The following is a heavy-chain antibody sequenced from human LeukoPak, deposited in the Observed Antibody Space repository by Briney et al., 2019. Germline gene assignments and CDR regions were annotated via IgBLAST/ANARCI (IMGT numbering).Heavy chain of an antibody. CDR2: ITSSGSYI. J-gene: IGHJ4*02. CDR3: AKDRRGLLRFDY. D-gene: IGHD2-15*01. CDR1: GFTFSTYS. Sequence: GGSLRLSCAASGFTFSTYSMNWVRQAPGKGLEWVSSITSSGSYIYYADSVKGRFTISRDNAKNSLYLQVNSLRPEDTAVYYCAKDRRGLLRFDYWGQGTLVTVSS. V-gene: IGHV3-21*01.